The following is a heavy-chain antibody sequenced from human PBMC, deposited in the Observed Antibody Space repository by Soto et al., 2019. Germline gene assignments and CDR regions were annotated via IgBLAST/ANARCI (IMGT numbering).Heavy chain of an antibody. D-gene: IGHD6-13*01. V-gene: IGHV1-18*01. Sequence: QVQLVQSGAEVKKPGASVKVSCKASGYTFTNYGISWVRQAPGQGPEWMGWISGYNGKTKYAQTLQGRVTMTTDTSTSTAYMELRSLRSDDTAVYYCARGGSSWSAEYYQHWGQGTLVIVSS. CDR1: GYTFTNYG. J-gene: IGHJ1*01. CDR3: ARGGSSWSAEYYQH. CDR2: ISGYNGKT.